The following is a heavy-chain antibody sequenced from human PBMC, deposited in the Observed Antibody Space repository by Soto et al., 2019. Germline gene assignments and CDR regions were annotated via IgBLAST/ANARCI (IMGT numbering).Heavy chain of an antibody. CDR2: IIPIFGTA. J-gene: IGHJ5*02. Sequence: SVKVSCKASGGTFSSYAISWVRQAPGQGLEWMGGIIPIFGTANYAQKFQGRVTITADESTSTAYMELSSLRSEDTAVYYCARSHPYFVVVVAAIAATGFDPWGQGTLVTVPS. V-gene: IGHV1-69*13. D-gene: IGHD2-15*01. CDR1: GGTFSSYA. CDR3: ARSHPYFVVVVAAIAATGFDP.